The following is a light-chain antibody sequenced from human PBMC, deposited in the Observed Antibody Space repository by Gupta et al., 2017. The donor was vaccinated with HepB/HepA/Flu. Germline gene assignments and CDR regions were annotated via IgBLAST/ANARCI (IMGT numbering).Light chain of an antibody. V-gene: IGKV1-5*03. CDR1: QTINYC. CDR2: QAS. J-gene: IGKJ1*01. Sequence: DIDVTQSPSTLSTSVGDRVSFTCRASQTINYCLSLYQQTPGKAPKLLIYQASTLQSGVPSRFSGSGFGTEFTLTITSLQPDDFATYHCQQYDNFPWTFGQGTKVEIK. CDR3: QQYDNFPWT.